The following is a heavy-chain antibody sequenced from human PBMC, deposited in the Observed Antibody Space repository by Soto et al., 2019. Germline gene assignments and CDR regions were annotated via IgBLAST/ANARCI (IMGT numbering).Heavy chain of an antibody. Sequence: QVQLVQSGAEVKKPGSSVKVSCKASGGTFSSYAISWVRQAPGQGLEWMGGIIPIFGTATYAQKFQGRVTLTADEPTSTAYMELSSQRSEDTAVYYCARAPRGRPAAGTVGYYGMDVWGQGTTVTVSS. CDR2: IIPIFGTA. CDR1: GGTFSSYA. CDR3: ARAPRGRPAAGTVGYYGMDV. D-gene: IGHD6-13*01. V-gene: IGHV1-69*01. J-gene: IGHJ6*02.